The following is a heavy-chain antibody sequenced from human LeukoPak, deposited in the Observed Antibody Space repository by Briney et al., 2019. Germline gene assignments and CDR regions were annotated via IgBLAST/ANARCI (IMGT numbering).Heavy chain of an antibody. CDR3: ARVLDRYFDY. CDR1: GGSISSYY. J-gene: IGHJ4*02. CDR2: IYTSGST. Sequence: SETLSPTCTVSGGSISSYYWSWIRPPAGKGLEWIGRIYTSGSTNYNPSLKGRVTMPVDTSKNQFSLKLSSVTAADTAVYYCARVLDRYFDYWGQGTLVTVSS. D-gene: IGHD1-1*01. V-gene: IGHV4-4*07.